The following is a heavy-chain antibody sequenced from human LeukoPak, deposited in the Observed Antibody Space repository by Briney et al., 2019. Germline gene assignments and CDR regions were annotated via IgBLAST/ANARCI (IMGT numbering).Heavy chain of an antibody. D-gene: IGHD2-2*01. CDR1: GGSIGCGDYY. V-gene: IGHV4-30-4*01. CDR3: ATNQLLHPDWFDP. CDR2: IYYSGST. Sequence: SETLSLTCTVSGGSIGCGDYYWSWIRQPPGKGLEWIGYIYYSGSTYYNPSLKSRVTISVDTSKNQFSLKLSSVTAADTAVYYCATNQLLHPDWFDPWGQGTLVTVSS. J-gene: IGHJ5*02.